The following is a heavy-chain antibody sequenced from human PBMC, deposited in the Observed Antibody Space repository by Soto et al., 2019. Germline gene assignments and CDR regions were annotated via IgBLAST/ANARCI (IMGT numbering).Heavy chain of an antibody. Sequence: PSETLSLTCTVSGGSISSYYWSWIRQPPGKGLEWIGYIYYSGSTNYNPSLKSRVTISVDTSKNQFSLKLSSVTAADTAVYYCARAGDPTENSSGWYDAFDIWGQGTMVTVSS. CDR3: ARAGDPTENSSGWYDAFDI. V-gene: IGHV4-59*01. D-gene: IGHD6-19*01. CDR1: GGSISSYY. CDR2: IYYSGST. J-gene: IGHJ3*02.